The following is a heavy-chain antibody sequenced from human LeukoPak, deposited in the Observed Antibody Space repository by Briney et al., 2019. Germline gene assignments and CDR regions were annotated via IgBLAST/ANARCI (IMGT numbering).Heavy chain of an antibody. D-gene: IGHD1-26*01. Sequence: GGSLRLSCAAAGLSFSSFAMSWVRQGPARGLEWVSSIRGNGETFYADSVKGRFTLSSERSRNTVNFQLNARQPKTPAVYYCAKVPTTWEVSSYWGQGTLVTVSS. CDR2: IRGNGET. CDR1: GLSFSSFA. CDR3: AKVPTTWEVSSY. J-gene: IGHJ4*02. V-gene: IGHV3-23*01.